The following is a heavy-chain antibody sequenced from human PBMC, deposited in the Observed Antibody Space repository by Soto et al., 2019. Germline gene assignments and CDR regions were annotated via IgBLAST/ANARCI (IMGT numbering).Heavy chain of an antibody. CDR1: GFTFSSYA. CDR2: ISGSGGST. V-gene: IGHV3-23*01. J-gene: IGHJ4*02. CDR3: AKDSVVVKLYYFDY. D-gene: IGHD2-2*01. Sequence: GGSLRLSCAASGFTFSSYAMSWVRQAPGKGLEWVSAISGSGGSTYYADSVKGRLTISRDNSKNTLYLQMNSLRAEDTAVYYCAKDSVVVKLYYFDYWGQGTLVTVSS.